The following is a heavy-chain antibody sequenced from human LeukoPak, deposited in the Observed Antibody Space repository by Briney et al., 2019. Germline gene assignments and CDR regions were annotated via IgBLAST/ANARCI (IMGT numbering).Heavy chain of an antibody. D-gene: IGHD6-19*01. CDR3: ARDLEAVAGI. CDR1: XTFTSXY. CDR2: INPSGGST. J-gene: IGHJ4*02. V-gene: IGHV1-46*01. Sequence: XTFTSXYMHWVRQAPGQGLEWMGIINPSGGSTSYAQKFQGRVTMTRDTSTSTVYMELSSLRSEDTAVYYCARDLEAVAGIWGQGTLVTVSS.